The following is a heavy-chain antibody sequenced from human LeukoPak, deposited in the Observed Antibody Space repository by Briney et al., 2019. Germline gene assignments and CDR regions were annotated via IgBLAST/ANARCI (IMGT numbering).Heavy chain of an antibody. CDR1: GYTVTDYY. CDR2: VDPEDGET. J-gene: IGHJ4*02. CDR3: ATGADNYGDYDGYYFDY. Sequence: ASVKVSCKFSGYTVTDYYMHWVQQAPGKGLEWMGLVDPEDGETIYAEKFQGRVTITADTSTDTAYLELSSLRSEDSAVYYCATGADNYGDYDGYYFDYWGQGTLVTVSS. V-gene: IGHV1-69-2*01. D-gene: IGHD4-17*01.